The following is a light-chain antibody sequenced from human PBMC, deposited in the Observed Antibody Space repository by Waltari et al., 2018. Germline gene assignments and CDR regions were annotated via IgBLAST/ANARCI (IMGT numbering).Light chain of an antibody. CDR1: QGISSW. Sequence: DIQMTQSPSSLSTSVRDRVTITCRASQGISSWLAWYQQKPGNAPKLLIYKASNLQSGVPSRFSGSGSGTDFSLTISSLQPEDWATYYCQQYHSARTFGQGTKVEIK. V-gene: IGKV1-12*01. J-gene: IGKJ1*01. CDR3: QQYHSART. CDR2: KAS.